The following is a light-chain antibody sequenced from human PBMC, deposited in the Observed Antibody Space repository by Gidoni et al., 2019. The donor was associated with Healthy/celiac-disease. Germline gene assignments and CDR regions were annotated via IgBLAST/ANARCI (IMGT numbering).Light chain of an antibody. CDR2: GAS. CDR3: QQDYNLPRT. Sequence: EIVMTQSPATLSLSPGERATLSCRASQSVSSSYLSWYQQKPGQAHRLLIYGASTRATGIPARFSGSGSGTDFTLTISSLQPEDFAVYYCQQDYNLPRTFGQGTKVEIK. V-gene: IGKV3D-7*01. CDR1: QSVSSSY. J-gene: IGKJ1*01.